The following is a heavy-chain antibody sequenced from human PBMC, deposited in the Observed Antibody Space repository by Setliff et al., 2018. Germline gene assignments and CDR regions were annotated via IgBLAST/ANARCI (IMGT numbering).Heavy chain of an antibody. Sequence: SVKVSCKASGVTFSSYAISWVRQAPGQGLEWMGGIIPIFGTANYAQKFQGRVTITTDESTSTAYMELSSLRSEDTAVYYCARGRIFTFGGVIVHMDVWGKGTTVTVSS. D-gene: IGHD3-16*02. CDR3: ARGRIFTFGGVIVHMDV. J-gene: IGHJ6*03. V-gene: IGHV1-69*05. CDR2: IIPIFGTA. CDR1: GVTFSSYA.